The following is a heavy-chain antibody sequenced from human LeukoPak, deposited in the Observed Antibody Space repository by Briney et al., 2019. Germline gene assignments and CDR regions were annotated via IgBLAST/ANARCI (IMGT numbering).Heavy chain of an antibody. V-gene: IGHV4-59*01. D-gene: IGHD3-10*01. J-gene: IGHJ6*02. CDR2: IYYSGST. CDR1: GGSISNSY. CDR3: ARAVSMIRGLIYYGLDV. Sequence: SETLSLTCTVSGGSISNSYWSWIRQPPGKGLQWIGNIYYSGSTNYNPSLKSRVTMSVDTSKNQFSLKLSSVTAADTAVYYCARAVSMIRGLIYYGLDVWGQGTTVTVSS.